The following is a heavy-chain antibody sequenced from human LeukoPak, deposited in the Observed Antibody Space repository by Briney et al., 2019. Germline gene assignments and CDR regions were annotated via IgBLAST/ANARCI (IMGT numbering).Heavy chain of an antibody. Sequence: GGSLRLSCAASGFTFSSYEMNWVRQAPGQGLEWVSYISSSGSTIYYVDSVKGRFTISRDNAKNSLYLQMNRLRAEDTAVYYRARDNPPKTALDLPEYYFDSWGQGTLVTVSS. J-gene: IGHJ4*02. CDR2: ISSSGSTI. V-gene: IGHV3-48*03. D-gene: IGHD5-18*01. CDR3: ARDNPPKTALDLPEYYFDS. CDR1: GFTFSSYE.